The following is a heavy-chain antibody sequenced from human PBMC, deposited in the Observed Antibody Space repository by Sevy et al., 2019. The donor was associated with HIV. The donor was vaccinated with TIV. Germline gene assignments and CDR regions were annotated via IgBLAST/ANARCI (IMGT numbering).Heavy chain of an antibody. Sequence: GGSRRLSCAASEFTFSSYWMSWVRQAPGKGLEWVANIKQDGSEKYYVDSVKGRFTISRDNAKNSLYLQMNSLRAEDTAVYYCARSGGSYDYGMDVWGQGTTVTV. CDR3: ARSGGSYDYGMDV. J-gene: IGHJ6*02. CDR1: EFTFSSYW. V-gene: IGHV3-7*01. D-gene: IGHD1-26*01. CDR2: IKQDGSEK.